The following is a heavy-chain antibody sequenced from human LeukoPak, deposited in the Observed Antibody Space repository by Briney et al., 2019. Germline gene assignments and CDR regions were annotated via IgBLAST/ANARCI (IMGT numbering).Heavy chain of an antibody. J-gene: IGHJ6*03. CDR1: GYTFTYHY. D-gene: IGHD4-23*01. CDR2: INPNSGAT. V-gene: IGHV1-2*02. CDR3: ASAARDYGGYSPYYYYYYMDV. Sequence: ASVKVSCKASGYTFTYHYIHWVRHAHGQGLEWMGWINPNSGATKSAQKFQGRVTMTRDTSISTAYMELSRLISDDTAIYDCASAARDYGGYSPYYYYYYMDVWGKGTTVTVSS.